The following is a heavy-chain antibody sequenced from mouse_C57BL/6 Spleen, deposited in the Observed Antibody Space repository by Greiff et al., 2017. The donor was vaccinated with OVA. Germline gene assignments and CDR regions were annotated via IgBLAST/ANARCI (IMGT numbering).Heavy chain of an antibody. J-gene: IGHJ4*01. CDR1: GYTFTSYG. CDR3: ARSRYDYDGDYAMDY. Sequence: EVQLQQSGAELVRPGSSVKMSCKTSGYTFTSYGINWVKQRPGQGLEWIGYIYIGNGYTEYNEKFTGKATLTSDTSSSTAYLQLSSLTSEDSAIYFCARSRYDYDGDYAMDYWGQGTSGTVSS. D-gene: IGHD2-4*01. V-gene: IGHV1-58*01. CDR2: IYIGNGYT.